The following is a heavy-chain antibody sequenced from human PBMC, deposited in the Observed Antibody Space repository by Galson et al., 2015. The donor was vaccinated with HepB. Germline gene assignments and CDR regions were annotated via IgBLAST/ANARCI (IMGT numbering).Heavy chain of an antibody. J-gene: IGHJ4*02. Sequence: SVKVSCKASGYLFTSFGLSWVRQAPGQGLEWMGWVLPKNGNTHYAQKFQGRVTLTADTSTMTDYMELRSLRSDDTAIYFCARDAQSNGNYVADYWGQGTRVIVPS. V-gene: IGHV1-18*01. CDR3: ARDAQSNGNYVADY. D-gene: IGHD2-8*01. CDR1: GYLFTSFG. CDR2: VLPKNGNT.